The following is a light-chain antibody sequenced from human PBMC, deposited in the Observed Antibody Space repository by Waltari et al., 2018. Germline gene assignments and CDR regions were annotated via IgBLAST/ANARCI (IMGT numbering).Light chain of an antibody. Sequence: QSALTQPRSVSGSPGQSVTISCTGTKSVVGGYNYVSWYQHHPGKAPKFLIYDVNKRPSGVPDRFSGAKSGNTASLTISGLQADDEADYFCCSYAGAYRVFGTGTKVTVL. J-gene: IGLJ1*01. CDR1: KSVVGGYNY. CDR2: DVN. V-gene: IGLV2-11*01. CDR3: CSYAGAYRV.